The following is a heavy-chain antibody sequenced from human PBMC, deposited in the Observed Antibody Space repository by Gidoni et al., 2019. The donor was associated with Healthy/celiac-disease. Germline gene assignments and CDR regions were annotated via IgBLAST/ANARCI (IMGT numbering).Heavy chain of an antibody. V-gene: IGHV3-21*01. CDR2: ISSSSSYI. CDR3: ARDSYDFWSGYPYAYYYYYGMDV. D-gene: IGHD3-3*01. J-gene: IGHJ6*02. CDR1: GFTFSSYR. Sequence: EVQLVESGGGLVKPGGSLRLSCAASGFTFSSYRMNWFRPAPGKGLEWVSSISSSSSYIYYADSVKGRFTISRDNAKNSLYLQMNSLRAEDTAVYYCARDSYDFWSGYPYAYYYYYGMDVWGQGTTVTVSS.